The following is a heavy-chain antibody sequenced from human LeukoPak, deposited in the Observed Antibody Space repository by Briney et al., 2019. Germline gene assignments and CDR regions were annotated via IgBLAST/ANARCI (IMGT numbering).Heavy chain of an antibody. CDR2: IHHSGGI. CDR1: GDSISSDIW. Sequence: SETLSLTCAVSGDSISSDIWWNWVRQPPGKGLEWIGEIHHSGGINYSPSLKSRVTISLDKSKNQFSLKLSSVTAADTAVYYCASGSITGTTGFDYWGQGTLATVSS. CDR3: ASGSITGTTGFDY. D-gene: IGHD1-20*01. V-gene: IGHV4-4*02. J-gene: IGHJ4*02.